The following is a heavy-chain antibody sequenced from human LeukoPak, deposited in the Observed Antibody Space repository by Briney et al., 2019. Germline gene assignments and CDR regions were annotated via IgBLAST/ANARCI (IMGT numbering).Heavy chain of an antibody. CDR3: ARDDGGNYYGSGTDY. Sequence: ASVTVSCKASGYTFTGYYMHWVRQAPGQGLEWMGWINPNSGGTNYAQKFQGRVTMTRDTSISTAYMELSRLRSDDTAVYYCARDDGGNYYGSGTDYWGQGTLVTVSS. CDR2: INPNSGGT. J-gene: IGHJ4*02. V-gene: IGHV1-2*02. D-gene: IGHD3-10*01. CDR1: GYTFTGYY.